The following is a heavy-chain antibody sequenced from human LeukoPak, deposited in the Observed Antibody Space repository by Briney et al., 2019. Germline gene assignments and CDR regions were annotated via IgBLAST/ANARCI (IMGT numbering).Heavy chain of an antibody. CDR1: GGSFSGYY. J-gene: IGHJ4*02. CDR2: INHSGST. CDR3: ARGAWNYDY. Sequence: SETLSLTCAVYGGSFSGYYWSWIRQPPGKGLEWIGEINHSGSTNYNPSLKSRVTISVDPSKNQFSLKLSSVTAADTAVYYCARGAWNYDYWGQGTLVTVSS. V-gene: IGHV4-34*01. D-gene: IGHD1-7*01.